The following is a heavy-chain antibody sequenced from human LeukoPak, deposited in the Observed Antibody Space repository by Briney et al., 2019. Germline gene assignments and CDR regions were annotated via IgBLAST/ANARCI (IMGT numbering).Heavy chain of an antibody. CDR3: ARVFVVVPAAIGYYYYGMDV. V-gene: IGHV4-30-4*01. CDR1: GGSISSGDYY. J-gene: IGHJ6*02. CDR2: IYYSGST. Sequence: SETLSLTCTVSGGSISSGDYYWSWIRQPPGKGLEWIGYIYYSGSTYYNPSLKSRVTISVDTSKNQFSLKLSSVTPADTAVYYCARVFVVVPAAIGYYYYGMDVWGQGTTVTVSS. D-gene: IGHD2-2*01.